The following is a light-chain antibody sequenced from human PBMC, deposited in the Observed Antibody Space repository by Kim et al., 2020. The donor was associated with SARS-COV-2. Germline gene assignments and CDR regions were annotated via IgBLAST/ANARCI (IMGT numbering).Light chain of an antibody. Sequence: APRENAALASRASERVGSSSLAWYQHGPGQAPGLLIYGASTRATGIPDRCSSSGSGTDFSLPISRLEPEDVAVYYCQQYGTSLHTFGQGTKLEI. CDR2: GAS. J-gene: IGKJ2*01. CDR1: ERVGSSS. CDR3: QQYGTSLHT. V-gene: IGKV3-20*01.